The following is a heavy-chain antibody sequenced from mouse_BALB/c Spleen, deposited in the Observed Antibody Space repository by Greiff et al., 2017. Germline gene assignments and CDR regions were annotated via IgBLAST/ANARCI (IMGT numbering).Heavy chain of an antibody. Sequence: VQLKQSGPSLVKPSQTLSLTCSVTGDSITSGYWNWIRKFPGNKLEYMGYISYSGSTYYNPSLKSRISITRDTSKNQYYLQLNSVTTEDTATYYCARWLLRGGYAMDYWGQGTSVTVSS. CDR3: ARWLLRGGYAMDY. V-gene: IGHV3-8*02. J-gene: IGHJ4*01. D-gene: IGHD2-3*01. CDR1: GDSITSGY. CDR2: ISYSGST.